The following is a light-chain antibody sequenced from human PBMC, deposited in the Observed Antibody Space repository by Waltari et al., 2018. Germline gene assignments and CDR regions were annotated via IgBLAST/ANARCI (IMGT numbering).Light chain of an antibody. CDR3: SSYAGSNNLGV. CDR1: SSDVGGYSY. V-gene: IGLV2-8*01. Sequence: QSALTQPPSASGSPGQSVTISCTGPSSDVGGYSYVSWYQHHPGKAPKLIIYEVYKRPSGVPDRFSGSKSGNTASLTVSGLQAEDEADYYCSSYAGSNNLGVFGTGTKVTVL. CDR2: EVY. J-gene: IGLJ1*01.